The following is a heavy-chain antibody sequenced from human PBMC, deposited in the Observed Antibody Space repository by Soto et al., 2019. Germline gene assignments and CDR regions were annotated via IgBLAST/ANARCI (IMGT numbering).Heavy chain of an antibody. Sequence: EVQLLESGGGLVQPGGSLRLSCAASGFAFNSYAMSWVRQAPGKGLEWVSGISDSGGSTYYAESVKGRYTISRDNSKKTLYLQMNSLRAEDTAIYYCAKETRIRTFGALIPQEEYYNGMDVWGRGTTVTVSS. J-gene: IGHJ6*02. D-gene: IGHD3-3*01. CDR1: GFAFNSYA. CDR2: ISDSGGST. V-gene: IGHV3-23*01. CDR3: AKETRIRTFGALIPQEEYYNGMDV.